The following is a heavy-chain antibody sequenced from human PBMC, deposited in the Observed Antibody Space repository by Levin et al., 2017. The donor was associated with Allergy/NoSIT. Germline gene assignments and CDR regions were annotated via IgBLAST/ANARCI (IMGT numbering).Heavy chain of an antibody. J-gene: IGHJ6*03. CDR2: FDPEDGKT. D-gene: IGHD2-15*01. Sequence: ASVKVSCKVSGYTLSELSMHWVRQAPGKGLEWMGGFDPEDGKTVYAQNFQGRFTMTEDTSTDTAYMELSSLRSEDTAVYYCATFGCSGGSCYPEIYYHYYYMDVWGKGTTVTVSS. V-gene: IGHV1-24*01. CDR1: GYTLSELS. CDR3: ATFGCSGGSCYPEIYYHYYYMDV.